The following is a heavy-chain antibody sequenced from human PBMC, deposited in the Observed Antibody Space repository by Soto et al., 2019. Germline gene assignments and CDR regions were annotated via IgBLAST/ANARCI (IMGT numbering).Heavy chain of an antibody. CDR3: ARTLAARPYYNYTGMEV. CDR1: GYTFTGYY. Sequence: QVQLVQSGAEVKKPGASVKVSCKASGYTFTGYYMHWVRQALGQGLEGMGWINPNSGGTNYAQKFQARVTMTRDTSISTPDMKLSRLRSDDTAVYYCARTLAARPYYNYTGMEVWGQVTTVTVSS. J-gene: IGHJ6*02. D-gene: IGHD6-6*01. CDR2: INPNSGGT. V-gene: IGHV1-2*02.